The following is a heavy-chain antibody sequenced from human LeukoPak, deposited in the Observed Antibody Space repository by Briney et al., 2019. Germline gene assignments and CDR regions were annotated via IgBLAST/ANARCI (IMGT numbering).Heavy chain of an antibody. CDR1: GGPISSSSYY. J-gene: IGHJ6*03. D-gene: IGHD3-22*01. CDR2: IYYSGST. Sequence: KTSETLSLTCTVSGGPISSSSYYWGWIRQPPGKGLEWIGSIYYSGSTYYNPSLKSRVTISVDTSKNQFSLKLSSVTAADTAVYYCAIYYYDSSGYPGDYYYYMDVWGKGTTVTVSS. CDR3: AIYYYDSSGYPGDYYYYMDV. V-gene: IGHV4-39*01.